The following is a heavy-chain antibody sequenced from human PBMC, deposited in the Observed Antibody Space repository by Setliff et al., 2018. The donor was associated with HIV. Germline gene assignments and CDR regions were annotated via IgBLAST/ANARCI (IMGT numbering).Heavy chain of an antibody. CDR1: GGSFNTFG. J-gene: IGHJ1*01. CDR3: ARERVQCTDDCYHFHD. CDR2: IIPVLRVE. D-gene: IGHD2-21*02. V-gene: IGHV1-69*10. Sequence: GASVKVSCKSSGGSFNTFGLHWVRQAPGQGLEWVGGIIPVLRVETYARSFQGRVKITADKSTNTAFMELTNLRSDDTAIYYCARERVQCTDDCYHFHDWGQGTRVTVSS.